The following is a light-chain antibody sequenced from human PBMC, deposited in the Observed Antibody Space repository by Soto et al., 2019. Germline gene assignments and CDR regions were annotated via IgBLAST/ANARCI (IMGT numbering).Light chain of an antibody. Sequence: EIVLTQSPATLSLSPGERATLSCGASQSVSSSYLAWYQQKPGLAPRLLIYDTSNRATGIPARFSGSGSGTDFTLTISGLEPADLGVYYCQQRHNWPITFGQGTRLEI. CDR1: QSVSSSY. CDR2: DTS. CDR3: QQRHNWPIT. J-gene: IGKJ5*01. V-gene: IGKV3D-20*02.